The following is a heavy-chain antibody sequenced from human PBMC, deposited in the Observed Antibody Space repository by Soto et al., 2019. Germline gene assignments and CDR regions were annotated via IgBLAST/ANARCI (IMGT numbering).Heavy chain of an antibody. J-gene: IGHJ4*02. Sequence: QVQLVESGGGVVQPGRSLRLSCAASGFTFSSYGMHWVRQAPGKGLEWVAVISYDGSNKYYADSVKGRFTISRDNSKNTLYLQMNSLRAEDTAVYYCAKASKHVLLWFGEFGYWGQGTLVTVSS. V-gene: IGHV3-30*18. D-gene: IGHD3-10*01. CDR2: ISYDGSNK. CDR3: AKASKHVLLWFGEFGY. CDR1: GFTFSSYG.